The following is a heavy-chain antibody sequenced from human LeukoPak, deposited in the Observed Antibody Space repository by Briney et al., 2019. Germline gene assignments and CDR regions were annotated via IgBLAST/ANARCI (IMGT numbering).Heavy chain of an antibody. CDR1: GYTFSGYY. J-gene: IGHJ3*02. V-gene: IGHV1-2*02. CDR3: AKKHYGSGNDAFDI. CDR2: INPNSGDT. D-gene: IGHD3-10*01. Sequence: GASVKVSCKASGYTFSGYYIHWVRQAPGQGLEWMGWINPNSGDTISAQKLQGRVTMTTDTSTSTAYMELRSLRSDDTAVYYCAKKHYGSGNDAFDIWGQGTMVTVSS.